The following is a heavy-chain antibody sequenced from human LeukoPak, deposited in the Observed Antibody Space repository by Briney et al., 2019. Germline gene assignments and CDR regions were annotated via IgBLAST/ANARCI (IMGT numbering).Heavy chain of an antibody. CDR2: IIPIFGTA. J-gene: IGHJ4*02. CDR1: GGTFSSYA. CDR3: ARLTYDILTGPFDY. D-gene: IGHD3-9*01. V-gene: IGHV1-69*13. Sequence: ASVKVSCKASGGTFSSYAISWVRQAPGQGLEWMGGIIPIFGTANYAQKFQGRVTITADESTSTAYMELSSLRSEDTAVYYCARLTYDILTGPFDYWGQGTLVTVPS.